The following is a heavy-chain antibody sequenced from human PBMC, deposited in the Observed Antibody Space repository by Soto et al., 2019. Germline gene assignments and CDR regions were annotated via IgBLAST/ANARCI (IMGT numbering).Heavy chain of an antibody. CDR2: ISSTTNYI. V-gene: IGHV3-21*06. CDR1: GFTFTRAW. Sequence: GGSLRLSCATSGFTFTRAWMNWVRQAPGKGLEWVSSISSTTNYIYYGDSMKGRFTISRDNAKNSLYLEMNSLRAEDTAVYYCARESEDLTSNFDYWGQGTLVTVSS. CDR3: ARESEDLTSNFDY. J-gene: IGHJ4*02.